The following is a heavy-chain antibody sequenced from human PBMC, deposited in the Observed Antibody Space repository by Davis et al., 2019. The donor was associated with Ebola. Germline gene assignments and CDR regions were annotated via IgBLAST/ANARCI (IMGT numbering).Heavy chain of an antibody. CDR3: ASMSGAIDY. CDR2: IIPILGIA. V-gene: IGHV1-69*04. CDR1: GYTFTSYD. J-gene: IGHJ4*02. D-gene: IGHD1-26*01. Sequence: SVKVSCKASGYTFTSYDISWVRQAPGQGLEWMGRIIPILGIANYAQKFQGRVTITADKSTSTAYMELSSLRSEDTAVYYCASMSGAIDYWGQGTLVTVSS.